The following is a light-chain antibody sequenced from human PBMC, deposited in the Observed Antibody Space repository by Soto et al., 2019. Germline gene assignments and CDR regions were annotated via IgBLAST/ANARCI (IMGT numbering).Light chain of an antibody. CDR1: QSVPRSY. CDR2: DAS. CDR3: QKRSNWPPIT. J-gene: IGKJ5*01. V-gene: IGKV3-11*01. Sequence: EIVLTQSPGTLSLSPGERATLSCRASQSVPRSYLVWYQQRPGQAPRLLIHDASHRAAGIPARFSGSGFGTDFTLTISRLEPEDAAVYYCQKRSNWPPITFGQGTRLEIK.